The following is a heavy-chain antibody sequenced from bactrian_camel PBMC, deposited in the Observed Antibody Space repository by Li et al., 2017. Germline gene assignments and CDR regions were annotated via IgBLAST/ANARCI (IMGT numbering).Heavy chain of an antibody. J-gene: IGHJ4*01. V-gene: IGHV3S40*01. CDR1: GGAFPSDI. CDR2: FDSRIDTA. D-gene: IGHD3*01. Sequence: VQLVESGGGNVQTGGTLSLSCTTSGGAFPSDIIAWFRQAPGNEREGVAAFDSRIDTAYYGDSVKGRFTISQDYAKNTENLQMNGLKPEDTAMYYCAAVYCGLSGGALEHDYHHWGQGTQVTVS. CDR3: AAVYCGLSGGALEHDYHH.